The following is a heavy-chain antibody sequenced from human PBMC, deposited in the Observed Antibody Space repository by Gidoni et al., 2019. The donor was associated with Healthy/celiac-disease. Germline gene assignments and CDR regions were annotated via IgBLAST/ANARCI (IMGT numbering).Heavy chain of an antibody. J-gene: IGHJ2*01. D-gene: IGHD3-22*01. CDR2: IKSKTDGGTT. Sequence: EVQLVESGGGLVKPGGSLRLSCAASGFTFSNAWMRWVRQAPGKGLEWGGRIKSKTDGGTTDYAAPVKGRFTISRDDSKNTLYLQMNSLKTEDTAVYYCTTTQRGWDSSGYYDWYFDLWGRGTLVTVSS. CDR1: GFTFSNAW. V-gene: IGHV3-15*01. CDR3: TTTQRGWDSSGYYDWYFDL.